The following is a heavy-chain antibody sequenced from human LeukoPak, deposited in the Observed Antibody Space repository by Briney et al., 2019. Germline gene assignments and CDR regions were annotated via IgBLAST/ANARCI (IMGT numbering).Heavy chain of an antibody. D-gene: IGHD3-22*01. CDR2: INSDGSST. V-gene: IGHV3-74*01. CDR3: ARGSTYYYDSSGYDY. CDR1: GFTFSSYW. J-gene: IGHJ4*02. Sequence: PGGSLRLSCAASGFTFSSYWMHWVRQAPGKGLVWVSRINSDGSSTSYADSVKGQFTISRDNAKNTLYLQMNSLRAEDTAVYYCARGSTYYYDSSGYDYWGQGTLVTVSS.